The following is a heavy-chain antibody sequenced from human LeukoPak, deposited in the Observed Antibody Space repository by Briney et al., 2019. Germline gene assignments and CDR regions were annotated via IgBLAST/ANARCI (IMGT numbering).Heavy chain of an antibody. CDR1: GFTFNSYA. V-gene: IGHV3-23*01. CDR2: ISGSGGGT. D-gene: IGHD3-16*01. CDR3: AKDLGGYRNNYFDY. J-gene: IGHJ4*02. Sequence: GGSLRLSCAASGFTFNSYAMSWVRQAPEKGLEWVATISGSGGGTYYADSVKGRFTISRDDSKNTLYLQMNSLRAEDTAVYYCAKDLGGYRNNYFDYWGQGTLVTVSS.